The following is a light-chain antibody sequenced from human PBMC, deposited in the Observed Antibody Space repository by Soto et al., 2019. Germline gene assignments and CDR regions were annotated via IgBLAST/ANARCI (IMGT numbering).Light chain of an antibody. Sequence: EIVMTQSPATLCVSPGEGATLSSRASQSVSSNLAWYQQKPGQATRLLIYGASTRATGIPARFSGSGSGTEFTLTISSLQSEDFAVYYCQQYNNWPPITFGQGTKVDIK. J-gene: IGKJ1*01. CDR1: QSVSSN. CDR3: QQYNNWPPIT. V-gene: IGKV3-15*01. CDR2: GAS.